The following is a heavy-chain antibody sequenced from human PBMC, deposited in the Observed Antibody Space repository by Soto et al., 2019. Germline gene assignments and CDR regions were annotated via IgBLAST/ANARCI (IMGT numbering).Heavy chain of an antibody. CDR1: GDTFTSYG. J-gene: IGHJ4*02. D-gene: IGHD2-15*01. Sequence: AAVKVSFKASGDTFTSYGSSWVRQAPGQGLEWMGWISAYNGNTNYAQKLQGRVTMTTDTSTSTAYMELRSLRSDDTAVYYCARDPTGSYFDYWGQGTLVTVSS. CDR2: ISAYNGNT. CDR3: ARDPTGSYFDY. V-gene: IGHV1-18*04.